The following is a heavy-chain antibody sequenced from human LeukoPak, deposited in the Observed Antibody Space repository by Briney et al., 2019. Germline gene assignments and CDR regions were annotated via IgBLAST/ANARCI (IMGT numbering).Heavy chain of an antibody. CDR3: ARDPSASYLDY. V-gene: IGHV3-21*01. J-gene: IGHJ4*02. CDR2: ISSGNSFI. D-gene: IGHD1-26*01. CDR1: GFTFSSYN. Sequence: GGSLRLSCAASGFTFSSYNMNWVRQAPGKGLEWVSFISSGNSFIYYADSVKGRFTISRDNAKNSLYLQMNNLRAEDTAVYYCARDPSASYLDYWGQGTLVTVSS.